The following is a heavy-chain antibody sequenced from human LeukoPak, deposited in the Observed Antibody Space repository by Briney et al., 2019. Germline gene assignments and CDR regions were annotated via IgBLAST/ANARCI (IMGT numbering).Heavy chain of an antibody. Sequence: SETLSLTCTVSGGSISRGGYYWSWIRQHPGKGLEWIGYIYYSGSTYYNPSLKSRVTISVDTSKNQFSLKLSSVTAADTAVYYCASRDFEGFAYWGQGTLVTVSS. CDR3: ASRDFEGFAY. CDR1: GGSISRGGYY. D-gene: IGHD3-9*01. CDR2: IYYSGST. V-gene: IGHV4-31*03. J-gene: IGHJ4*02.